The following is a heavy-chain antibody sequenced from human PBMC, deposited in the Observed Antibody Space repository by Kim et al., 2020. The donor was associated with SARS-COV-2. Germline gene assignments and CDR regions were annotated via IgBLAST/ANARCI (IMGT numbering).Heavy chain of an antibody. D-gene: IGHD2-21*02. CDR3: ARDYGGNSGLDY. CDR1: GGSITSGDFY. J-gene: IGHJ4*02. V-gene: IGHV4-30-4*01. CDR2: IFYTGTT. Sequence: SETLSLTCTVSGGSITSGDFYWTWIRQSPGKGLEWIGYIFYTGTTDYNPSLKSRVTISVDTSKNQFSLKVRSVTAADTAVYFCARDYGGNSGLDYWGQGTLVTVSS.